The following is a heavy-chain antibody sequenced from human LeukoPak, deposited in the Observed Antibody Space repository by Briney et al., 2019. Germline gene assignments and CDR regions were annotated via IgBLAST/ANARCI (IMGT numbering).Heavy chain of an antibody. CDR3: ARDYYDSSGYSHDAFDI. Sequence: SETLSLTCTVSGGSISSGGYYWSWIRQHPGKGLEWIGYIYYSGSTYYNPSLKSRVTISVDTSKNQFSLKLSSVTAADTAVYYCARDYYDSSGYSHDAFDIWGQGTMVTVSS. D-gene: IGHD3-22*01. J-gene: IGHJ3*02. CDR1: GGSISSGGYY. V-gene: IGHV4-31*03. CDR2: IYYSGST.